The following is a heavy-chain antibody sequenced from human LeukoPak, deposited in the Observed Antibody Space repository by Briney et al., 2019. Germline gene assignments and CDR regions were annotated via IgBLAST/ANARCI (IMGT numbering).Heavy chain of an antibody. CDR2: ISSSGSTI. CDR1: GFTFSDYY. Sequence: PGGSLRLSCAASGFTFSDYYMSWIRQAPGKGLGWVSYISSSGSTIYYADSVKGRFTISRDNAKNSLYLQMNSLRAEDTAVYYCARSGTYSRHYYYMDVWGKGTTVTVSS. D-gene: IGHD1-26*01. V-gene: IGHV3-11*01. CDR3: ARSGTYSRHYYYMDV. J-gene: IGHJ6*03.